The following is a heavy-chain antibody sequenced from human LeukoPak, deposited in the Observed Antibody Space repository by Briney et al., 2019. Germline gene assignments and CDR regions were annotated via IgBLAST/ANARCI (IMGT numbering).Heavy chain of an antibody. CDR1: GFTFSSYG. CDR3: AKAGGNSADFDY. J-gene: IGHJ4*02. V-gene: IGHV3-30*18. D-gene: IGHD2-21*02. Sequence: PGRSLRLSCAASGFTFSSYGMHWVRQAPGKGLEWVAVISYDGSNKYYADSVKGRFTISRGNSKNTLYLQMNSLRAEDTAVYYCAKAGGNSADFDYWGQGTLVTVSS. CDR2: ISYDGSNK.